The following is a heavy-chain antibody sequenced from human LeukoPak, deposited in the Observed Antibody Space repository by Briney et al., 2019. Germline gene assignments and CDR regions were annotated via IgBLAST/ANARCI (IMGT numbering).Heavy chain of an antibody. D-gene: IGHD6-19*01. CDR2: ISSSSTYI. J-gene: IGHJ4*02. V-gene: IGHV3-21*01. CDR3: ASGDVAVAGTGFDY. CDR1: GFTFSSYN. Sequence: TGGSLRLSCAASGFTFSSYNMNWVRRAPGKGLEWVSSISSSSTYIYYAASVKGRFTISRDNAKNSLYLQMNSLRAEDTAVYYCASGDVAVAGTGFDYWGQGTLVTVSS.